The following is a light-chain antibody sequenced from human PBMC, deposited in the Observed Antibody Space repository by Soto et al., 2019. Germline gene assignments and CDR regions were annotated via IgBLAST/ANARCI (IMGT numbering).Light chain of an antibody. Sequence: EIVLTQSPGTLSLSPGERATLSCRASQSISSSYLVWVQQKPGQAPRLLIYGATSRDTGIPDRFSGSESGTDFTLTISRLEPEDFAVYYCQQYSSSPLTFGGGTKVEIK. J-gene: IGKJ4*01. V-gene: IGKV3-20*01. CDR2: GAT. CDR3: QQYSSSPLT. CDR1: QSISSSY.